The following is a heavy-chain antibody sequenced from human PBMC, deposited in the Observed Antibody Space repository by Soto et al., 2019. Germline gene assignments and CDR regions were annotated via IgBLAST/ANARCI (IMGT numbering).Heavy chain of an antibody. V-gene: IGHV4-30-4*01. D-gene: IGHD4-17*01. CDR2: IYYSGST. CDR3: ARERGPTVTTYYYGMDV. CDR1: GGSISSGDYY. Sequence: QVQLQESGPGLVKPSQTLSLTCTVSGGSISSGDYYWSWIRQPPGKGLEWIGYIYYSGSTYYNPSLKSRVTISVDTSKNQFSLQLSSVTAADTAVYYCARERGPTVTTYYYGMDVWGQGTTVTVSS. J-gene: IGHJ6*02.